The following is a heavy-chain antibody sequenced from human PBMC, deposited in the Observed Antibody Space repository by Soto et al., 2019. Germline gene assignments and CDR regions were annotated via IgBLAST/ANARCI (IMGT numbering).Heavy chain of an antibody. D-gene: IGHD4-17*01. V-gene: IGHV4-39*01. Sequence: SETLSLTCTVSGGSISSSSYYWGWIRQPPGKGLEWIGSIYYSGSTYYNPSLKSRVTISVDTSKNQFSLKLSSVTAADTAVYYCARWTLGDYDWFDPWGQGTLVTVSS. CDR1: GGSISSSSYY. CDR3: ARWTLGDYDWFDP. J-gene: IGHJ5*02. CDR2: IYYSGST.